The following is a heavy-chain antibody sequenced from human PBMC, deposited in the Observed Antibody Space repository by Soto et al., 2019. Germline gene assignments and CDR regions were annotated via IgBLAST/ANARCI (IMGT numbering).Heavy chain of an antibody. V-gene: IGHV4-34*01. Sequence: SETLSLTCAVYGGSFSGYYWTWIRQPPGTGLEWIGEINHSGSTNYNPSLKSRVTISVDTSKNQFSLKLTSVTAADTAVYYCARDNIPGIFDYWGQGTLVIVSS. CDR3: ARDNIPGIFDY. CDR1: GGSFSGYY. CDR2: INHSGST. J-gene: IGHJ4*02. D-gene: IGHD1-1*01.